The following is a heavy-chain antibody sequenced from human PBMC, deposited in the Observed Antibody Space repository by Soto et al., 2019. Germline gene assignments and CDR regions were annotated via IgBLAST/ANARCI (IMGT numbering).Heavy chain of an antibody. V-gene: IGHV3-23*01. D-gene: IGHD3-3*01. CDR2: ISGSGRST. Sequence: EVQLLESGGGLVQPGGSLRLSCAASGFTFSSYAMSWVRQAPGKGLEWVSAISGSGRSTYYADSVKGRFTSSRDNSKNTTCLQMISMRAEYTAVYYCANDPYSGYMTIFRMVPNVAGIDVWAQGTTVTVSS. CDR1: GFTFSSYA. J-gene: IGHJ6*02. CDR3: ANDPYSGYMTIFRMVPNVAGIDV.